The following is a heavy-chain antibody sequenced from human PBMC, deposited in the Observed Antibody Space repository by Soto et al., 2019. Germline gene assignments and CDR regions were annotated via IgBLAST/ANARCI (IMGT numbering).Heavy chain of an antibody. CDR2: IYYSGST. CDR3: ARTHEGAALGYYYYYMDV. Sequence: SETLSLTCTVSGGSISSYYWSWIRQPPGKGLEWIGYIYYSGSTNYNPSLKSRVTISVDTSKNQFSLKLSSVTAADTAVYYCARTHEGAALGYYYYYMDVWGKGTTVTVSS. D-gene: IGHD6-25*01. CDR1: GGSISSYY. J-gene: IGHJ6*03. V-gene: IGHV4-59*01.